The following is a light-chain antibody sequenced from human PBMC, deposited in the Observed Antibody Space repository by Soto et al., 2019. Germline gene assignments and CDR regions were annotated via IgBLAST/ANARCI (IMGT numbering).Light chain of an antibody. CDR3: CSSAGSDTWV. CDR1: SSDIVNYNL. CDR2: YVT. J-gene: IGLJ3*02. V-gene: IGLV2-11*01. Sequence: QSVLTQPRSVSGSPGQSVTISCTGTSSDIVNYNLVSWYQQHPGKAPKLIIYYVTGRPSGVPDRFSGSKSGNTASLTISGLQAEDEADYYCCSSAGSDTWVFGGGTQLTVL.